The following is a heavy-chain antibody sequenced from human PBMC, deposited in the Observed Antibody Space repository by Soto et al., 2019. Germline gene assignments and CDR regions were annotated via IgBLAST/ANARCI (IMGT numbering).Heavy chain of an antibody. CDR3: ARAYCSGGSCAHYYYYYMDV. V-gene: IGHV1-69*02. CDR2: IIPVLGIA. J-gene: IGHJ6*03. D-gene: IGHD2-15*01. Sequence: QVQLVQSGAEVKKPGSSVKVSCKASGGTFSSYTISWVRQAPGQGLEWMGRIIPVLGIANYAQKFQGRVTIHADTSTSTAYLERSSLRSEDTAVYYCARAYCSGGSCAHYYYYYMDVWGKGTTVTVSS. CDR1: GGTFSSYT.